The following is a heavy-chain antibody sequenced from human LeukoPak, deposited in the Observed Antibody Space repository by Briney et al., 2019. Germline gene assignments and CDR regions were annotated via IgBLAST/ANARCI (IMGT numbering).Heavy chain of an antibody. CDR1: GFTFSSYA. CDR2: ISYDGSNK. Sequence: GGSLRLSCAASGFTFSSYAMHWVRQAPGKGLEWVAVISYDGSNKYYADSVKGRFTISSDNSKNTLYLQMNSLRAEDTAVYYCARNYGDSNKYYFDYWGQGTLVTVSS. J-gene: IGHJ4*02. CDR3: ARNYGDSNKYYFDY. D-gene: IGHD4-17*01. V-gene: IGHV3-30-3*01.